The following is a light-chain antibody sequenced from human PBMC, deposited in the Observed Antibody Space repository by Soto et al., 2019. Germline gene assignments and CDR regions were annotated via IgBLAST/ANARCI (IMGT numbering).Light chain of an antibody. Sequence: SYELTQPPSVSVSPGQTASITCSGPKLGDKFASWYQQRPCQSPVLVISQDNKRPSGIPERFSGSNSGNTATLTISGTQAVDEADYYCQAWDSGTYVFGPGTKVTVL. CDR3: QAWDSGTYV. CDR2: QDN. V-gene: IGLV3-1*01. CDR1: KLGDKF. J-gene: IGLJ1*01.